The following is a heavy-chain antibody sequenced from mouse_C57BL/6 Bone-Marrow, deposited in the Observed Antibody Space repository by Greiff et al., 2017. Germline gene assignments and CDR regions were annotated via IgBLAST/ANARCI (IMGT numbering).Heavy chain of an antibody. CDR3: ARHRDYSNPAWFAY. D-gene: IGHD2-5*01. CDR1: GFTFSSYG. J-gene: IGHJ3*01. V-gene: IGHV5-6*01. Sequence: EVQLVESGGDLVKPGGSLKLSCAASGFTFSSYGMSWVRQTPDKRLEWVATISSGGSYTYYPDSVKGRFTISRDNAKNTLYLQMSSLKSEDAAMYYCARHRDYSNPAWFAYWGQGTLVTVSA. CDR2: ISSGGSYT.